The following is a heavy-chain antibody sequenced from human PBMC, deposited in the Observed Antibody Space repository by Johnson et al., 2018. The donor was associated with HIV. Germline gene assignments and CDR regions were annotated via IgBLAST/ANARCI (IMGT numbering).Heavy chain of an antibody. V-gene: IGHV3-33*08. J-gene: IGHJ3*02. CDR3: ARAVARGQWLANGYI. Sequence: QVQLVESGGGVVQPGRSLRLSCAASGFIFGGFGLHWVRQAPGKGLEWVAVIWFDGSNKYYADSVKGRFTISRDNSKNSLYLQMNSLRAEDTAVYYCARAVARGQWLANGYIWGQGTMVTVSS. D-gene: IGHD6-19*01. CDR2: IWFDGSNK. CDR1: GFIFGGFG.